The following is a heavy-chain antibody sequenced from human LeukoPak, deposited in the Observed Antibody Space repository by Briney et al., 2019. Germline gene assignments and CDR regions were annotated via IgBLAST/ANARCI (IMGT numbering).Heavy chain of an antibody. CDR1: GGTFSSYT. CDR2: IVPILGIA. Sequence: SVKVSCKASGGTFSSYTISWVRQAPGQGLEWMGRIVPILGIANYAQKFQGRVTITADKSTSTAYMELSRLRSDDTAVYYCARGAIQLWLIGGGYFDYWGQGTLVTVSS. D-gene: IGHD5-18*01. J-gene: IGHJ4*02. V-gene: IGHV1-69*02. CDR3: ARGAIQLWLIGGGYFDY.